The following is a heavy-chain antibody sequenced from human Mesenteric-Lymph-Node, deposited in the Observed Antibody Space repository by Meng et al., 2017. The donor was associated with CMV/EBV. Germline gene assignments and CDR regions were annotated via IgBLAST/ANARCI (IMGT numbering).Heavy chain of an antibody. Sequence: GGSLRLSCAASGFTFSSYAMSWVRQAPGKGLEWVSSISETSGSIYYADSVKGRFTISRDNSKNTLYLQMNNLRAEDTAIYYCARDSNVVVPAAFHDAFDIWGQGTMVTVSS. D-gene: IGHD2-2*01. CDR3: ARDSNVVVPAAFHDAFDI. CDR2: ISETSGSI. V-gene: IGHV3-23*01. CDR1: GFTFSSYA. J-gene: IGHJ3*02.